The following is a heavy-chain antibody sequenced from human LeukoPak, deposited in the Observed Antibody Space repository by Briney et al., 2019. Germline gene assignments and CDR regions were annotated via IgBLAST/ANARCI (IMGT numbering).Heavy chain of an antibody. Sequence: GGSLRLSCAASGFTFSNAWMSWVRQAPGKGLEWVGRIKSKTDGGTTDYAAPVKGRFTISRDDSKSTLYLQMNSLKTEDTAVYYCTTEYYYDSSGYYYNFDYWGQGTLVTVSS. J-gene: IGHJ4*02. D-gene: IGHD3-22*01. CDR3: TTEYYYDSSGYYYNFDY. CDR1: GFTFSNAW. CDR2: IKSKTDGGTT. V-gene: IGHV3-15*01.